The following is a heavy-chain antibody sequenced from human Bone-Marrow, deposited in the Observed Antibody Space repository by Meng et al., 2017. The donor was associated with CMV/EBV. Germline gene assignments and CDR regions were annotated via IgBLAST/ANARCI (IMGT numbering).Heavy chain of an antibody. D-gene: IGHD6-13*01. V-gene: IGHV3-21*01. CDR1: GFTFSSYS. J-gene: IGHJ6*02. CDR3: ARGRVSSSWSYYYYYYGMDV. CDR2: ISSSSSYI. Sequence: GESLKISCAASGFTFSSYSMNWVRQAPGKGLEWVSSISSSSSYIYYADSVKGRFTISRDNAKNSLYLQMNSLRAEDTAVYYCARGRVSSSWSYYYYYYGMDVWGQGTTVTVSS.